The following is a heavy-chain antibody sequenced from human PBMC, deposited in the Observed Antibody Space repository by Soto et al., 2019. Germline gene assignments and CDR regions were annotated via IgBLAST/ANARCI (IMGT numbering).Heavy chain of an antibody. J-gene: IGHJ4*02. CDR3: ARDSPPVDS. CDR2: ISAYNGNR. CDR1: GYTFTSYG. Sequence: QVQLVQSGAEVKKPGASVKVSCKASGYTFTSYGISWVRQAPGQGLEWMGWISAYNGNRKYAQKFQGRATITTDTSTSTAYMELRSLRSDDTSVYYCARDSPPVDSWGQGTLVSVSS. V-gene: IGHV1-18*01.